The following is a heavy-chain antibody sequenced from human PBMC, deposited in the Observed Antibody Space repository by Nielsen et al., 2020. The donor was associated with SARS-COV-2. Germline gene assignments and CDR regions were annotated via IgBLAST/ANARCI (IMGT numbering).Heavy chain of an antibody. V-gene: IGHV5-10-1*01. CDR2: IDPSDSYT. CDR3: ARHNSDSSGYYYYYYYYYMDV. D-gene: IGHD3-22*01. J-gene: IGHJ6*03. Sequence: VRQMPGKGLEWMGRIDPSDSYTNYSPSFQGHVTISADKSISTAYLQWSSLKASDTAMYYCARHNSDSSGYYYYYYYYYMDVWGKGTTVTVSS.